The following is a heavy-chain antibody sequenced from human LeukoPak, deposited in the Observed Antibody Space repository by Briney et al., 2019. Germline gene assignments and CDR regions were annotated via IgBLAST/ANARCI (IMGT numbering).Heavy chain of an antibody. CDR2: IYYSGST. D-gene: IGHD4-17*01. J-gene: IGHJ4*02. CDR3: ARALRGYYGDYGLGYFDY. CDR1: GGSISSYY. V-gene: IGHV4-59*01. Sequence: PSETLSLTCTVSGGSISSYYWSWIRQPPGKGLEWIGYIYYSGSTNYNPSLKSRVTISVDTSKNQFSLKLSSVTAADTAVYYCARALRGYYGDYGLGYFDYWGQGTLVTVSS.